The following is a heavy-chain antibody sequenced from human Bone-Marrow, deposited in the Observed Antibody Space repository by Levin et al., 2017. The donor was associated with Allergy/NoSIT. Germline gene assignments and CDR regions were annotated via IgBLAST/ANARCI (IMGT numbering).Heavy chain of an antibody. D-gene: IGHD3-3*01. Sequence: PGGSLRLSCAASGFTFSSYWMHWIRQAPGKGLVWVSRINSDVTTTSYADSVKGRFTISRDNTKNPLYLQMNSLRAEATAVYYCARDRITMLGVARGAFDYWGQGTLVTVSS. V-gene: IGHV3-74*01. CDR3: ARDRITMLGVARGAFDY. CDR2: INSDVTTT. J-gene: IGHJ4*02. CDR1: GFTFSSYW.